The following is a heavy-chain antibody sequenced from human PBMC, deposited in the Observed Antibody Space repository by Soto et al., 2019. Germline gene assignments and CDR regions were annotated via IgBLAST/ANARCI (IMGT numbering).Heavy chain of an antibody. Sequence: SETLSLSYTVSGGPSSSYDGSWIRQPPGKGLEWVGYIYDSVSTNYNPSLRSRVTVSADTSKNQVSLRLNSVTAADTAVYHCARHDPSRGYFDYWGQGTLVTSPQ. V-gene: IGHV4-59*08. J-gene: IGHJ4*02. CDR2: IYDSVST. CDR1: GGPSSSYD. CDR3: ARHDPSRGYFDY.